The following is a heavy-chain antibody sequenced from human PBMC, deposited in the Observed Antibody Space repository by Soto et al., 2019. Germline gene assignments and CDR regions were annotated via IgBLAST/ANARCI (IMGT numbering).Heavy chain of an antibody. CDR1: GGPISSSNHY. Sequence: QLQLQESGPGLVKPAETLSVTCTVSGGPISSSNHYWGWIRQPPGKGLEWIGSIYYSGSTYYNPSVQSRVTISVDTSKNQFSLKVKSVTAADTAVYFCARLGDRVNYYYMDVWGKGTTVTVSS. J-gene: IGHJ6*03. CDR3: ARLGDRVNYYYMDV. V-gene: IGHV4-39*01. D-gene: IGHD6-13*01. CDR2: IYYSGST.